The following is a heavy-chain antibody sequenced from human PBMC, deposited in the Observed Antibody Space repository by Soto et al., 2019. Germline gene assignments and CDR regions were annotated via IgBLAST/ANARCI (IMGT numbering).Heavy chain of an antibody. CDR2: ISNSGST. J-gene: IGHJ4*02. Sequence: WTWIRQPPGQGLEWIGYISNSGSTNYNPSLKSRITISADTSKNQFSLKLNFVSAADTAVYYCARLGRARFDYWGQGTLVTVSS. V-gene: IGHV4-59*01. D-gene: IGHD3-10*01. CDR3: ARLGRARFDY.